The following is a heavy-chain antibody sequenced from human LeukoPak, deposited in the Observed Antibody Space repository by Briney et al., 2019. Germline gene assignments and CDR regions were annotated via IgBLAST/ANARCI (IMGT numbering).Heavy chain of an antibody. Sequence: SEILSLTCAVYGGSFSGYYWSWIRQPPEKGLEWIGEINHSGSTNYNPSLKSRLTISEDTSNHQFSLKLSSVTAADTAVYYCARGGDYYGSGIPFDYWGQGTLVTVSS. CDR2: INHSGST. J-gene: IGHJ4*02. D-gene: IGHD3-10*01. V-gene: IGHV4-34*01. CDR3: ARGGDYYGSGIPFDY. CDR1: GGSFSGYY.